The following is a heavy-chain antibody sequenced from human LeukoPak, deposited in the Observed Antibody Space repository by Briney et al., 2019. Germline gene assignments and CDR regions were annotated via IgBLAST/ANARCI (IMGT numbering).Heavy chain of an antibody. CDR2: IYYSGRT. V-gene: IGHV4-59*01. Sequence: SETLSLTCTVFGGSISSYYWTWIRQPPGKALEWIGYIYYSGRTSYSPSLKSRVTMSVDTSKNQFSLKLSSVTAADTAVYYCARDGNPWNLDVWGRGTPVTVSS. CDR1: GGSISSYY. CDR3: ARDGNPWNLDV. D-gene: IGHD1-14*01. J-gene: IGHJ2*01.